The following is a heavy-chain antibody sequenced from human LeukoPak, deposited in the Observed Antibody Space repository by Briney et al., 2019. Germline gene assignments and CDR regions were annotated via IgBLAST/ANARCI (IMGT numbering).Heavy chain of an antibody. CDR1: GYTFTSYD. Sequence: ASVKVSCKASGYTFTSYDINWVRQATGQGLEWMGWMNPNSGNTGYARKFQGRVTMTRNTSISTAYMELSSLRSEDTAVYYCARGSSSSNYYYYMDVWGKGTTVTVSS. CDR3: ARGSSSSNYYYYMDV. V-gene: IGHV1-8*01. CDR2: MNPNSGNT. J-gene: IGHJ6*03. D-gene: IGHD6-6*01.